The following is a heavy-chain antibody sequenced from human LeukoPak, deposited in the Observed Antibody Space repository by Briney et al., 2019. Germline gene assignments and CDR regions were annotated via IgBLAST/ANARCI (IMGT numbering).Heavy chain of an antibody. V-gene: IGHV1-18*04. Sequence: ASVKVSCKASGYTFTGYYMHWVRQAPGQGLEWMGWISAYNGNTNYEQKLQGRVTMTRDTSTSTVYMELRSLRSDDTAVYYCARGIDSASPPLGTFEIWGQGTMVTVSS. CDR1: GYTFTGYY. CDR2: ISAYNGNT. J-gene: IGHJ3*02. CDR3: ARGIDSASPPLGTFEI. D-gene: IGHD1-26*01.